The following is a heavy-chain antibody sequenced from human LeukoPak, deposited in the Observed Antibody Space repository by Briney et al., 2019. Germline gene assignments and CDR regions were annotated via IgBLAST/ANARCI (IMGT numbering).Heavy chain of an antibody. D-gene: IGHD6-6*01. Sequence: SETLSLTCTVSGGSISSSSYYWGWIRQPPGKGLEWIGSIYYSGSTYYNPSLKSRVTISVDTSKNQFSLKLSSVTAADTAVYYCARWRDSSSSGWFDPWGQGTLVTVSS. CDR3: ARWRDSSSSGWFDP. CDR1: GGSISSSSYY. J-gene: IGHJ5*02. V-gene: IGHV4-39*01. CDR2: IYYSGST.